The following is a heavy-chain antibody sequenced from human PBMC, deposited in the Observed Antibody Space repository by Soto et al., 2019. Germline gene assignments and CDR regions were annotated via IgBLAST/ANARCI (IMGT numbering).Heavy chain of an antibody. CDR1: GFTFSSYA. J-gene: IGHJ4*02. Sequence: QVQLVESGGGVVQPGRSLRLSWAAFGFTFSSYAMHWVRQAPGKGLEWVAVISYDGSNKYYADSVKGRFTISRDNSKNTLYLQMNSLRAEDTAVYYCARSRIAVAGTRCGGDCYPTYWGQGTLVTVSS. CDR3: ARSRIAVAGTRCGGDCYPTY. V-gene: IGHV3-30-3*01. D-gene: IGHD6-19*01. CDR2: ISYDGSNK.